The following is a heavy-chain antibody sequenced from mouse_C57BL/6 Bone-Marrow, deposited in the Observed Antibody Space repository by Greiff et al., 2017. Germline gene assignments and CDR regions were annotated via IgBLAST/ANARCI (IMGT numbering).Heavy chain of an antibody. Sequence: EVKLQESGGGLVKPGGSLKLSCAASGFTFSSYAMSWVRQTPEKRLEWVATISDGGSYTYYPDNVKGRFTISRDNAKNNLYLQMSHLKSEDTAMYYCAREGNPFDYWGQGTTLAVSS. V-gene: IGHV5-4*01. CDR3: AREGNPFDY. J-gene: IGHJ2*01. D-gene: IGHD2-1*01. CDR2: ISDGGSYT. CDR1: GFTFSSYA.